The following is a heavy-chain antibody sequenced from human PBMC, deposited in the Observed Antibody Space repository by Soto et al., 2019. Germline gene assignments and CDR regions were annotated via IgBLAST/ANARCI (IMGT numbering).Heavy chain of an antibody. CDR3: ATVLGYCTNGVCRLDY. D-gene: IGHD2-8*01. V-gene: IGHV3-21*01. CDR1: EFTFSSYS. Sequence: EVQLVESGGGLVKPGGSLRLSCAASEFTFSSYSMNWVRQAPGKGLEGVSSISTSSSYIYYADSVKGRFTISRDNAKNSLYLQMNSLRAEDTAVYYCATVLGYCTNGVCRLDYWGQGTLVTVSS. CDR2: ISTSSSYI. J-gene: IGHJ4*02.